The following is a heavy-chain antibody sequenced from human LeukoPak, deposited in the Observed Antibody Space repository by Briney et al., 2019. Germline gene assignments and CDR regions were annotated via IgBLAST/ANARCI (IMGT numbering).Heavy chain of an antibody. J-gene: IGHJ4*02. Sequence: GGSLRLSCAASGFTFSSYAMHWVRQAPGKGLEWVAVISYDGSNKYYADSVKGRFTISRDNSKNTLYLQMNSLRAEDTAVYYCAKDLGPSPIQLWPEDYWGQGTLVTVSS. D-gene: IGHD5-18*01. V-gene: IGHV3-30-3*01. CDR2: ISYDGSNK. CDR1: GFTFSSYA. CDR3: AKDLGPSPIQLWPEDY.